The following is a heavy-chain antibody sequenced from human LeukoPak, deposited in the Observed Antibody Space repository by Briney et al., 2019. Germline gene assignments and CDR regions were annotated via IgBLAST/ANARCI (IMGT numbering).Heavy chain of an antibody. D-gene: IGHD5-12*01. Sequence: PGGPLRLSCAASGFTFSSYALGWIRQAPGKGLEWVSSIINSSYIYYSDSVKGRFTISRDNTKNSLYLQMDRLSAEDTAIYYCARDRGYSGYAHGYWGQGTLVTVSS. CDR2: IINSSYI. V-gene: IGHV3-21*01. J-gene: IGHJ4*02. CDR3: ARDRGYSGYAHGY. CDR1: GFTFSSYA.